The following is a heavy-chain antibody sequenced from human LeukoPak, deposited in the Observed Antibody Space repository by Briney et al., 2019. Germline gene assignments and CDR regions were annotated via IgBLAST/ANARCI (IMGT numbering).Heavy chain of an antibody. V-gene: IGHV1-3*01. Sequence: ASVKVPCKASGYTFTSYAMHWVRQAPGQRLEWMGWINAGNGNTKYSQKFQGRVTITRDTSASTAYMELSSLRSEDTAVYYCARDVGYCSSTSCDSYYFDYWGQGTLVTVSS. CDR1: GYTFTSYA. D-gene: IGHD2-2*01. CDR3: ARDVGYCSSTSCDSYYFDY. CDR2: INAGNGNT. J-gene: IGHJ4*02.